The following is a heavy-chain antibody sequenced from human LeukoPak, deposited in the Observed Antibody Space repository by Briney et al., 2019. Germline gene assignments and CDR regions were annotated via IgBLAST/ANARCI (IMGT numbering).Heavy chain of an antibody. D-gene: IGHD3-10*01. Sequence: GASVKVSCKASGYTFTSYDINWVRQATGQGLEWMGWMNPNSGNTGYAQKFQGRVTMTRNTSISTAYMELSSLRSEDTAVYYCARGLRGLWFGELTRYYFDYWGRGTLVTVSS. CDR1: GYTFTSYD. J-gene: IGHJ4*02. CDR3: ARGLRGLWFGELTRYYFDY. V-gene: IGHV1-8*01. CDR2: MNPNSGNT.